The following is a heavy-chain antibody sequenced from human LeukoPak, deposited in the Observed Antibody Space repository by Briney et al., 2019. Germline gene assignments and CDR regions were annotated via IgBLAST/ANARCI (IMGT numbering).Heavy chain of an antibody. J-gene: IGHJ4*02. CDR1: GFTFSSYW. CDR3: ARDRDSGSYYGDRSTDLDY. D-gene: IGHD1-26*01. V-gene: IGHV3-7*01. CDR2: IKQAGSER. Sequence: GGSLRLSCAASGFTFSSYWMSWVRQAPGKGLEWVANIKQAGSERYYVDSVKGRFTISRDNAKNSLYLQMNSLRAEDTAVYYCARDRDSGSYYGDRSTDLDYWGQGTLVTVSS.